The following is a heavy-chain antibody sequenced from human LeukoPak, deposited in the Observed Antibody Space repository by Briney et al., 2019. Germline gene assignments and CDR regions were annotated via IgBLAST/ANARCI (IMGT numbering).Heavy chain of an antibody. D-gene: IGHD3-10*01. CDR3: ARGKKWFGEWTPLFWFDS. J-gene: IGHJ5*01. CDR2: MNPNSGNP. V-gene: IGHV1-8*03. CDR1: GYTFTSYD. Sequence: ASVKVSREASGYTFTSYDINWVRQAPGQGIEWMGCMNPNSGNPSYAQKFQGRVTITRNTSISTAYMELSSVRSEDTAVYCCARGKKWFGEWTPLFWFDSWGQGTLVTVSS.